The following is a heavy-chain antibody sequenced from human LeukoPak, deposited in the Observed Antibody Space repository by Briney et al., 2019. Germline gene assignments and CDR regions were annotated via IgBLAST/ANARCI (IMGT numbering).Heavy chain of an antibody. J-gene: IGHJ4*02. CDR3: AREGATANFDY. V-gene: IGHV4-34*01. D-gene: IGHD2-21*02. Sequence: SETLSLTCAVYGGSFSGYYWSWIRQPPGKGLEYIGEISHTGSTNYNPSLKSRVTISVDTSKNQFSLKLSSVTAADTAVYYCAREGATANFDYWGQGTLVTVSS. CDR1: GGSFSGYY. CDR2: ISHTGST.